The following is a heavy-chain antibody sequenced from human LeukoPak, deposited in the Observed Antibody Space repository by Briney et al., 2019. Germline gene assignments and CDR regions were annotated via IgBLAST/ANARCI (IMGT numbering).Heavy chain of an antibody. Sequence: PGGSLRLSCAASGFTFSSYGMNWVRQAPGKGLEWVSYISGSGGSIYYADSVKGRFTISRDNAKNSLYLQMNNLTHEDTSVYFCVRESGSSWYFDSWGQGTLVTVSS. CDR2: ISGSGGSI. J-gene: IGHJ4*02. V-gene: IGHV3-48*02. CDR3: VRESGSSWYFDS. D-gene: IGHD6-13*01. CDR1: GFTFSSYG.